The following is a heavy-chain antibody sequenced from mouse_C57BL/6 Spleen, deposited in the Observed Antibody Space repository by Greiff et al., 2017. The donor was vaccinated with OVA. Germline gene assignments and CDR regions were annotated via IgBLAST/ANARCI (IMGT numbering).Heavy chain of an antibody. V-gene: IGHV1-55*01. CDR2: IYPGSGST. D-gene: IGHD1-1*01. CDR1: GYTFTSYW. J-gene: IGHJ2*01. Sequence: VQLQQPGAELVKPGASVKMSCKASGYTFTSYWITWVKQWPGQGLEWIGDIYPGSGSTNYNEKFKSKATLTVDTSSSTAYMQLSSLTSEDSAVYYCARYYYSSPYFDYWGQGTTLTVSS. CDR3: ARYYYSSPYFDY.